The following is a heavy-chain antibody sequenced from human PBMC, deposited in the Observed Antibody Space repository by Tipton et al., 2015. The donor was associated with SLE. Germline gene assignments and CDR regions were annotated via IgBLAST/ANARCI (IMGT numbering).Heavy chain of an antibody. V-gene: IGHV5-51*03. J-gene: IGHJ3*02. CDR3: ARLGNIGFFEYNAAFDI. CDR1: GYSFATYW. CDR2: IYPGDSDT. D-gene: IGHD3-3*02. Sequence: QLVQSGAEVKKPGESLKISWQSYGYSFATYWIAWVRQMAGTGLEWMGIIYPGDSDTRYNPSFQGQVTISADKSINTACLQWISLKASDTAMYYCARLGNIGFFEYNAAFDIWGQGTLLTVSS.